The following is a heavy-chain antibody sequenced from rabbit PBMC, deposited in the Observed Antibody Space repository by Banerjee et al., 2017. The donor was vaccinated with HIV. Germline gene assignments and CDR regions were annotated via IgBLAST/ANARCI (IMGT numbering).Heavy chain of an antibody. Sequence: ESGGGLVQPGGSLKLSCKASGFDFSSNYYMCWVRQAPGKGLEWIACIDTGSSGFTYFASWAKGRFTISKTSSTTVTLQVTSLTAADTATYFCARDSGYGHAIALWGPGTLVTVS. CDR3: ARDSGYGHAIAL. V-gene: IGHV1S40*01. D-gene: IGHD6-1*01. J-gene: IGHJ6*01. CDR2: IDTGSSGFT. CDR1: GFDFSSNYY.